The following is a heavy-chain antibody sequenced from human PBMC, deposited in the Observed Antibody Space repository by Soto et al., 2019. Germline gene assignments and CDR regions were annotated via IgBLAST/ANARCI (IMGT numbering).Heavy chain of an antibody. V-gene: IGHV3-74*01. D-gene: IGHD3-3*01. CDR1: GFTFSSYW. J-gene: IGHJ6*03. Sequence: PGGSLRLSCAASGFTFSSYWMHWVRQAPGKGLVWVSRINGDGSSTTHADSVRGRLTISRDNTKNTLYLQMNSLRAEDTAVYYCTRDAYYDFWSGYSAYYYYYMDVWGKGTTVTVSS. CDR3: TRDAYYDFWSGYSAYYYYYMDV. CDR2: INGDGSST.